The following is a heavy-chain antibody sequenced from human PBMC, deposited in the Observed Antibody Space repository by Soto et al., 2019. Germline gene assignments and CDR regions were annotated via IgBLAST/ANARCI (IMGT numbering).Heavy chain of an antibody. J-gene: IGHJ4*02. D-gene: IGHD2-15*01. CDR3: ARDGYCSGGSCYSVPVFDY. CDR1: GFSVSSKY. V-gene: IGHV3-53*01. Sequence: PGGSLRLSCAASGFSVSSKYMSWVRQAPGKGLEWVSVLYSGGNTYYAGSVKGRFTISRDNSKNTLYLQMNSLRAEDTAVYYCARDGYCSGGSCYSVPVFDYWGQGTLVTVSS. CDR2: LYSGGNT.